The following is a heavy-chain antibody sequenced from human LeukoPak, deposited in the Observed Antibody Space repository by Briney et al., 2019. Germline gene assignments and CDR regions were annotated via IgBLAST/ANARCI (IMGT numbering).Heavy chain of an antibody. CDR3: ASGTYYYDSSGYLDY. CDR2: IWYDGSNK. D-gene: IGHD3-22*01. Sequence: PGGPLRLSCAASGFTFSSYGMHWVRQAPGKGLEWVAVIWYDGSNKYYADSVKGRFSISRDNSKNTLYLQMNSLRAEDTAVYYCASGTYYYDSSGYLDYWGQGTLVTVSS. V-gene: IGHV3-33*01. J-gene: IGHJ4*02. CDR1: GFTFSSYG.